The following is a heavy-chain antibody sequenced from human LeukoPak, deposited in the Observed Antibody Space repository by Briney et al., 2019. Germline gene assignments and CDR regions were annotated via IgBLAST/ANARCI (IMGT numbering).Heavy chain of an antibody. J-gene: IGHJ4*02. CDR3: ARALYCSSTSCYRSGSFDY. V-gene: IGHV4-30-2*01. CDR2: IYHSGST. Sequence: PSQTLSLTCTVSGGSISSGGYYWSWIRQPPGKGLEWIGYIYHSGSTYYNPSLKSRVTISVDRSKNQFSLKLSSVTAAGTAVYYCARALYCSSTSCYRSGSFDYWGQGTLVTVSS. CDR1: GGSISSGGYY. D-gene: IGHD2-2*02.